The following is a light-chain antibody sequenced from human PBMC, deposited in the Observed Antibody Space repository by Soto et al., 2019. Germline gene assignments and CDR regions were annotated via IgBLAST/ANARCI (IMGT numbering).Light chain of an antibody. J-gene: IGKJ1*01. V-gene: IGKV3-20*01. CDR1: QTVGTTY. CDR3: QQYGSSPT. CDR2: GAS. Sequence: EIVMTQSPPTLSFGRLERATLSCRASQTVGTTYLAWYQHKPGQAPRLLIYGASTRATGIPDRFRGSGSGTDFTLTISRLETEDFAVYYCQQYGSSPTFGQGTKVDIK.